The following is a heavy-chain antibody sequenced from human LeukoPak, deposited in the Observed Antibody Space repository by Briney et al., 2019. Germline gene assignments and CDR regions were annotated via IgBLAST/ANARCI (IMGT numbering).Heavy chain of an antibody. V-gene: IGHV3-49*04. CDR2: IRSKAYGGTT. CDR1: GFTFGDYA. D-gene: IGHD2-2*01. J-gene: IGHJ4*02. CDR3: TREPAAAWYYFDY. Sequence: GGSLRLSCTASGFTFGDYAMSWVRQAPGKGLEWVGFIRSKAYGGTTEYAASVKGRFTISRDDSKSIAYLQMNSLKTEDTAVYYCTREPAAAWYYFDYWGQGTLVTVSS.